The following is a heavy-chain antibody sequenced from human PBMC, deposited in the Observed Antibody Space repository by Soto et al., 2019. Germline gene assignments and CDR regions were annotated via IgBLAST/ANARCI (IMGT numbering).Heavy chain of an antibody. Sequence: QVQLVQSGAEVKQPGSSVKVSCKASGGTFSSYAISWVRQAPGQGLEWMGGIIPMFGTADHTQKFQGRVTITAVESTTTAYMELSSLRSEDTAIYCCARGYSYGNNFYYYFGMEVWGQGITVTVSS. J-gene: IGHJ6*02. CDR1: GGTFSSYA. CDR3: ARGYSYGNNFYYYFGMEV. CDR2: IIPMFGTA. V-gene: IGHV1-69*01. D-gene: IGHD5-18*01.